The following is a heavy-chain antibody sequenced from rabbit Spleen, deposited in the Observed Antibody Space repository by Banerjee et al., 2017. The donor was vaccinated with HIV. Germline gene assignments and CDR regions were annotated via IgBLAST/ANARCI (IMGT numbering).Heavy chain of an antibody. CDR3: ARDRGTTIYDMDL. Sequence: QEQLVESGGGLVRPEGSLKLSCKASGFSFSNKAVMCWVRQDPGKGLEWIACINAVTGKAVYASWAKGRFTFSKTPSTTVDLKMTSRTAADTATYFGARDRGTTIYDMDLWGPGTRVTV. V-gene: IGHV1S45*01. CDR1: GFSFSNKAV. CDR2: INAVTGKA. J-gene: IGHJ6*01.